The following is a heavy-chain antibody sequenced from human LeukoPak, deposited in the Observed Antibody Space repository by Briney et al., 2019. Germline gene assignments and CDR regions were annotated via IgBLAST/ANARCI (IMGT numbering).Heavy chain of an antibody. CDR2: IYPGDSDT. V-gene: IGHV5-51*01. Sequence: GESLKISCKGSGYSFTSYWIGWVRQMPGKGLEWMGIIYPGDSDTRYSPSFQGQVTISADKSISTAYLQWSSLKASDTAMYYCARRRIAVAGNPMNWFDPWGQGTLVTVSS. CDR3: ARRRIAVAGNPMNWFDP. J-gene: IGHJ5*02. CDR1: GYSFTSYW. D-gene: IGHD6-19*01.